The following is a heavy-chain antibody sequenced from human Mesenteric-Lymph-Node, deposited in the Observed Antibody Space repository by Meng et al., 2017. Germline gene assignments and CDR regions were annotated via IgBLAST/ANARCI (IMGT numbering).Heavy chain of an antibody. CDR3: ARGLIRGVKSLIGY. Sequence: GGSLRLSCAASGFTFSSYGMHWVRQAPGKGLEWVAVIWYDGSNKYYADSVKGRFTISRDNSKNTLYLQMNSLRAEDTAVYYCARGLIRGVKSLIGYWGQGTLVTVSS. V-gene: IGHV3-33*01. CDR2: IWYDGSNK. J-gene: IGHJ4*02. D-gene: IGHD3-10*01. CDR1: GFTFSSYG.